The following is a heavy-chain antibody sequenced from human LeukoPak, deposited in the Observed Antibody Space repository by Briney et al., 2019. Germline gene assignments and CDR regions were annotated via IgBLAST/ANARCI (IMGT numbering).Heavy chain of an antibody. CDR3: ARLGYCSSTSCDY. V-gene: IGHV1-69*02. D-gene: IGHD2-2*01. J-gene: IGHJ4*02. CDR2: IIPILGIA. Sequence: ASVKVSCKASGGTFSSYTISWVRQAPGQGLEWMGRIIPILGIANYAQKFQGRVTITADKSTSTAYMELSSLRSEDTAAYYCARLGYCSSTSCDYWGQGTLVTVSS. CDR1: GGTFSSYT.